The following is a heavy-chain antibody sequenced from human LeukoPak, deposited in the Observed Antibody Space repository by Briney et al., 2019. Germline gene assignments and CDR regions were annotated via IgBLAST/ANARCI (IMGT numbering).Heavy chain of an antibody. V-gene: IGHV3-23*01. D-gene: IGHD3-22*01. J-gene: IGHJ1*01. CDR2: ISGSGGST. CDR3: TNYYDSSGLPRFNLQH. CDR1: GFTFSSYA. Sequence: GGSLRLSCAASGFTFSSYAMSWVRQAPGKGLEWVSAISGSGGSTYYADSVKGRFTISRDNSKNTLYLQMNSLRAEDTAVYYCTNYYDSSGLPRFNLQHWGQGTLVTVSS.